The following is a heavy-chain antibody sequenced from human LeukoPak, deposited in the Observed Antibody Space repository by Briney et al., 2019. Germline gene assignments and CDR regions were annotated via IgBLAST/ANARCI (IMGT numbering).Heavy chain of an antibody. V-gene: IGHV3-74*01. Sequence: GGSLRLSCEDSEFTFSSYWMHWVRQAPGKGLVWVSRISSSTSYADSVKGRFTISRGNARKTLYLQMNSVRAEDTAVYYCARDFKEADPWGQGTLVTVSS. CDR2: ISSST. J-gene: IGHJ5*02. CDR1: EFTFSSYW. CDR3: ARDFKEADP.